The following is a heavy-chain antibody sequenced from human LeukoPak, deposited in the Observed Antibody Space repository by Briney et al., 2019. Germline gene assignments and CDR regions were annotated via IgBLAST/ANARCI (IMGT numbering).Heavy chain of an antibody. J-gene: IGHJ3*02. CDR1: GFTFSSYD. V-gene: IGHV3-74*01. D-gene: IGHD1-26*01. CDR2: INPDDEST. Sequence: GGSLRLSCAASGFTFSSYDMHWVRQAPGKGLVWVSRINPDDESTSYADSVKGRFTISRDNAKSTLYLQMNSLRAEDTAVYYCLTVVETTIDAFDIWGQGTMVTVSS. CDR3: LTVVETTIDAFDI.